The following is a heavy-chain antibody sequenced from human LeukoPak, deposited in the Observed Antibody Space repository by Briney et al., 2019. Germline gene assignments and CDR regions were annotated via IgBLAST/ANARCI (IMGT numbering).Heavy chain of an antibody. V-gene: IGHV4-30-2*01. CDR1: GGSISSGGYS. Sequence: PSQTLSLTCAVSGGSISSGGYSWHWIRQPPGKGLEWIGEINHSGSTNYNPSLKSRVTISVDTSKNQFSLKLSSVTAADTAVYYCARGGGLWGQPWYWGQGTLVTVSS. J-gene: IGHJ4*02. CDR2: INHSGST. CDR3: ARGGGLWGQPWY. D-gene: IGHD7-27*01.